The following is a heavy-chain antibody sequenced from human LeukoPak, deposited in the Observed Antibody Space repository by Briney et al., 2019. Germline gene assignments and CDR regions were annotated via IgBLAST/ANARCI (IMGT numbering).Heavy chain of an antibody. Sequence: GGSLRLSCVGSGFTFSDKWMSWVRQAPGKGPEWVASIKKDGSQKYYVDSVKGRFTISRDNAQNSLYLQMSSLGVEDTAIYSCARVGWELLNLHFDPWGQGTLVTVSS. J-gene: IGHJ5*02. D-gene: IGHD1-26*01. CDR2: IKKDGSQK. CDR3: ARVGWELLNLHFDP. CDR1: GFTFSDKW. V-gene: IGHV3-7*03.